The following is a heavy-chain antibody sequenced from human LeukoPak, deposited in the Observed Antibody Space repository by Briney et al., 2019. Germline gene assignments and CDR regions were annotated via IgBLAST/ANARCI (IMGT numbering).Heavy chain of an antibody. CDR2: INGDESST. D-gene: IGHD1-26*01. Sequence: GGSLRLSCAASEFTVSRNYMSWVRQAPGRGLEWVSRINGDESSTNYADSVKGRFTISRDNAKDTLYLHMNSLTAEDTAVYYCARGAKWAYYFDYWGQGTLVTVSS. CDR1: EFTVSRNY. V-gene: IGHV3-74*01. CDR3: ARGAKWAYYFDY. J-gene: IGHJ4*02.